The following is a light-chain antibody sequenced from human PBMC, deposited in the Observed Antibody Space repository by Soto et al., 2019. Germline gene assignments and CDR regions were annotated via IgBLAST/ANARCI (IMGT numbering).Light chain of an antibody. CDR2: INI. Sequence: VLTQPPSVSGAPGQGVTISCTGISSNIGAGYDVHWYQQLPGTAPKLLIFININRPSGVPDRFSGSKSGTSASLAITGFRAEDEADYYCQSYDSSLSGYVFGTGTKVTVL. CDR1: SSNIGAGYD. J-gene: IGLJ1*01. V-gene: IGLV1-40*01. CDR3: QSYDSSLSGYV.